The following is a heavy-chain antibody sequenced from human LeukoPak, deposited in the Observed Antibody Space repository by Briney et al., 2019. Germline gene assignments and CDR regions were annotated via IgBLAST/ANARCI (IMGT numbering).Heavy chain of an antibody. CDR1: GGSIGSSNNYY. Sequence: SETLFLTCTVSGGSIGSSNNYYWAWIRQPPGRGLERIGNINYSGRTWYNGSLKGRVTLSIDTSNNQFSLKLSSVTAADTAVYYCARHDGPGTVDPWGQGTLVTVSS. CDR2: INYSGRT. J-gene: IGHJ5*02. D-gene: IGHD6-13*01. CDR3: ARHDGPGTVDP. V-gene: IGHV4-39*01.